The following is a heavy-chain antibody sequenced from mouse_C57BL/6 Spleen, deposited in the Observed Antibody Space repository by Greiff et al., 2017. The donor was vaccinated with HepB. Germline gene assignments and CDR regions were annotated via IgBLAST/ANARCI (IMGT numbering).Heavy chain of an antibody. V-gene: IGHV1-76*01. CDR2: IYPGSGNT. Sequence: QVQLQQSGAELVRPGASVKLSCKASGYTFTDYYINWVKQRPGQGLEWIARIYPGSGNTYYNEKFKGKATLTAEKSSSTAYMQLSSLTSEDSAVYCCARNGNDWYFDVWGTGTTVTVSS. CDR1: GYTFTDYY. CDR3: ARNGNDWYFDV. J-gene: IGHJ1*03.